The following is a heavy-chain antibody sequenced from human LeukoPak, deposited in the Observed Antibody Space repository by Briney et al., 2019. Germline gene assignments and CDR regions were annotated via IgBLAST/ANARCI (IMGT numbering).Heavy chain of an antibody. CDR3: AREGPGFFDF. Sequence: GESLKISCKGSGYSFTSYWIGWVRQMPGKGLEWMGIIYPGDSDTRYSPSFQGQVTISADKSITSAYLQCSSLKASDSAMYYCAREGPGFFDFWGQGTMVSVSS. CDR2: IYPGDSDT. J-gene: IGHJ3*01. CDR1: GYSFTSYW. V-gene: IGHV5-51*01.